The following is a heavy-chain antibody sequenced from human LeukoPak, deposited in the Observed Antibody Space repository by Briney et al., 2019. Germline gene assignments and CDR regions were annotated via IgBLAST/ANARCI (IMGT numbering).Heavy chain of an antibody. V-gene: IGHV3-21*01. D-gene: IGHD3-22*01. CDR2: ISSSSSYI. CDR1: GFTFSRNS. J-gene: IGHJ3*02. Sequence: GGSLRLSCAASGFTFSRNSMNWVRQAPGKGLEWVSSISSSSSYIYYADSVKGRFTISRDNAKNSLYLQMNSLRAEDTAVYYCAIAGSDTSGYYSTGDAFDIWGQGTMVTVSS. CDR3: AIAGSDTSGYYSTGDAFDI.